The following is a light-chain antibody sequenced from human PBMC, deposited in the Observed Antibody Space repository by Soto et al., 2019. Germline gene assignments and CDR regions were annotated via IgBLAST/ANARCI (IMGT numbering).Light chain of an antibody. V-gene: IGKV1-33*01. CDR3: QQFDSFFGA. CDR1: QYMSNY. CDR2: DAS. J-gene: IGKJ4*01. Sequence: DIQMTQSPSSLSASVGDRVTITCRASQYMSNYVNWYQQKPGKAPKLLIYDASNLETGVPSRFSGSGFGTXXXXXXXXLQPEDIATYYCQQFDSFFGAFGGGTKVEIK.